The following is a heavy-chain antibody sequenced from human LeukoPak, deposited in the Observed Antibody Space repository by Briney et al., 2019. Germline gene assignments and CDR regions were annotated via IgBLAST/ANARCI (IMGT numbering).Heavy chain of an antibody. D-gene: IGHD4-11*01. J-gene: IGHJ4*02. CDR1: GFTFSSYW. CDR2: IKQDGSEK. V-gene: IGHV3-7*01. CDR3: ARWGSTVTTFYPFDY. Sequence: PGGSLRLSCAASGFTFSSYWMSWVRQAPGKGLEWVANIKQDGSEKYYVDSVKGRFTISRDNAKNSLYLQMNSLRAEDTAVYYCARWGSTVTTFYPFDYWGQGTLVTVSS.